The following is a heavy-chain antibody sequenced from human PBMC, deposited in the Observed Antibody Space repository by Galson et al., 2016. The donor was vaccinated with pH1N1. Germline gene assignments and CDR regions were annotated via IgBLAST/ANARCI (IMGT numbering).Heavy chain of an antibody. V-gene: IGHV3-30*12. CDR3: ARDESGYGDSFPDVFDI. J-gene: IGHJ3*02. Sequence: SLRLSCAASGFTFSSCGIYWVRQAPGKGLEWVGNILYNGNDKYYADSVKGRFTISRDSSMTTVHLQMISVTVKDTAVYFCARDESGYGDSFPDVFDIWGQGTMVTVSS. CDR1: GFTFSSCG. D-gene: IGHD4-17*01. CDR2: ILYNGNDK.